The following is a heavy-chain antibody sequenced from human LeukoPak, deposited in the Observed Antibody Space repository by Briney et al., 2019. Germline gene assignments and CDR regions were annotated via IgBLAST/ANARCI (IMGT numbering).Heavy chain of an antibody. CDR3: AKSTGSIPTHTLDY. V-gene: IGHV3-30*02. D-gene: IGHD2-21*01. CDR1: GFTFSKYG. Sequence: GGSLRLSCVASGFTFSKYGMHRVRQAPGKGLKWVAFIRYDGGNKYYADSVKGRCTISRDNSKNTLYLQMNSLRAEDTAVYYCAKSTGSIPTHTLDYWGQGTLVTVSS. J-gene: IGHJ4*02. CDR2: IRYDGGNK.